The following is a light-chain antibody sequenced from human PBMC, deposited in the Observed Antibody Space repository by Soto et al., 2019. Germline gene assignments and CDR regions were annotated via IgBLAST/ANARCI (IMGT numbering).Light chain of an antibody. J-gene: IGKJ1*01. CDR2: HAS. CDR1: QSISNW. Sequence: DIQMTHSPSTLPASVGDGVTITCRASQSISNWLAWYQKKPGTAPKLLIYHASTLESGVPSRFSGSGSGTEFNLTISSLQPDDFATYYCQQYNSYSFGQGTKVDIK. CDR3: QQYNSYS. V-gene: IGKV1-5*01.